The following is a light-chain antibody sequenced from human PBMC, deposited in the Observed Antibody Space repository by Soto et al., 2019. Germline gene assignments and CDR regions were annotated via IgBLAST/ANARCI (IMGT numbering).Light chain of an antibody. Sequence: QSALTQPASVSGSPGQSITISCTGTRSDVGGYNYVSWYQQHPGKAPKLMIYEVSHRSSGVSDRFSGSKSGNTASLTISGLQAEDEADYYCSSYTTSTTPRVFGTGTKVTVL. CDR2: EVS. V-gene: IGLV2-14*01. CDR3: SSYTTSTTPRV. J-gene: IGLJ1*01. CDR1: RSDVGGYNY.